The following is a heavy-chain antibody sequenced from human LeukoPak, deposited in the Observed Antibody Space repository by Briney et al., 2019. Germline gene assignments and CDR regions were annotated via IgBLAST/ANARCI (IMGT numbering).Heavy chain of an antibody. CDR2: MNPNSGNT. D-gene: IGHD2-2*02. CDR1: GYTFTSYD. Sequence: ASVKVSCKASGYTFTSYDINWVRQATGQGLEWMGWMNPNSGNTGYAQKFQGRVTMTRNTSISTAYMELSSLRSEDTAVYYCARSVGYCSSTSCYSLYYFDYWGQGTLVTVSS. V-gene: IGHV1-8*01. CDR3: ARSVGYCSSTSCYSLYYFDY. J-gene: IGHJ4*02.